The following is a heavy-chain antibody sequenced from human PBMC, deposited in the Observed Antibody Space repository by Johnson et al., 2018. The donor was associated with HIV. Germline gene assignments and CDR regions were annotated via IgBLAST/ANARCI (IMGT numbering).Heavy chain of an antibody. D-gene: IGHD4-17*01. Sequence: VHLVESGGGVVQPGRSLRLSCAASGFTFSSYAMHWVRQAPGKGLEWVAVISYDGSNKYYADSVKGRFTISRDNSKNTMYLQMNSLRAEDTAVYYCARDSTPWGGDYVGYGFDIWGQGTMVTVSS. V-gene: IGHV3-30-3*01. J-gene: IGHJ3*02. CDR2: ISYDGSNK. CDR1: GFTFSSYA. CDR3: ARDSTPWGGDYVGYGFDI.